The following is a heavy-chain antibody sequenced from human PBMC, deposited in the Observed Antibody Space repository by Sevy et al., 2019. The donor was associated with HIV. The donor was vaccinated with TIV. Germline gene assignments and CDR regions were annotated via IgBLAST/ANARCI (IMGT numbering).Heavy chain of an antibody. CDR1: GITFSSHA. Sequence: GGSLRLSCAASGITFSSHAMHWVRQAPGKGLEWVTIISYDGSNKYYADSGKGGFTISRGNSKHTPDLQMNSLRAEDTAVYYCARADYGDYSGEFDYWGQGTLVTVSS. CDR3: ARADYGDYSGEFDY. CDR2: ISYDGSNK. D-gene: IGHD4-17*01. J-gene: IGHJ4*02. V-gene: IGHV3-30-3*01.